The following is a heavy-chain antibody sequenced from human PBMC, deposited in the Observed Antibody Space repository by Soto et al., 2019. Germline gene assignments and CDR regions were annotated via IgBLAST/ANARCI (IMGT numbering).Heavy chain of an antibody. CDR2: IYYRGRT. V-gene: IGHV4-59*01. CDR3: ARDRRSEGGMDV. Sequence: QVQLQESGPGLVKPSETLSLTCTVSGGSISSYYWSWIRQPPGKGLEWIGYIYYRGRTDYNPSLKSQVTIPLDTSKNQFSLKLSSVTAADTAVYYCARDRRSEGGMDVWGQGTTVTVSS. CDR1: GGSISSYY. J-gene: IGHJ6*02. D-gene: IGHD1-26*01.